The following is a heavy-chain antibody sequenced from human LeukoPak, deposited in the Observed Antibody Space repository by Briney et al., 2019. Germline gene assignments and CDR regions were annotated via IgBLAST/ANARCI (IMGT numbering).Heavy chain of an antibody. CDR1: GGTFSSYA. Sequence: GSSVKVSCKASGGTFSSYAISWVRQAPGQGLEWMGRIIPILGIANYAQKFQGRVTITADKSTSTAYMELSSLRSEDTAVYYCASSTPLRYFDWLPDYWGQGTLVTVSS. J-gene: IGHJ4*02. CDR2: IIPILGIA. V-gene: IGHV1-69*04. D-gene: IGHD3-9*01. CDR3: ASSTPLRYFDWLPDY.